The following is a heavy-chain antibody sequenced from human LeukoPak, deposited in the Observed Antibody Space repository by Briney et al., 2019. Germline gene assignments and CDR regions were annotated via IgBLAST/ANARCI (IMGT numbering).Heavy chain of an antibody. V-gene: IGHV1-18*01. CDR1: GYTFTTYG. J-gene: IGHJ4*02. CDR3: ARTVTTPSYYFDY. CDR2: ISDYDGNT. D-gene: IGHD4-17*01. Sequence: VASVKVSCKASGYTFTTYGVSWVRQAPGQGLEWMGWISDYDGNTNYAQKLRGRVTMTTDTSTSTAYMDLRSLRSDDSALYYCARTVTTPSYYFDYWGQGTLVTVSS.